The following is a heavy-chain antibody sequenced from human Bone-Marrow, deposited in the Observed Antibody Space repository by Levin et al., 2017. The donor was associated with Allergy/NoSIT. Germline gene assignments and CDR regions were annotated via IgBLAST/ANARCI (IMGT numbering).Heavy chain of an antibody. Sequence: KISCKASGGTFSSHGFNWVRQAPGQGLEWMGGIIPRFGIGNYAQKFQGRVTITADESTSTAYMELSSLRSEDTAVYYCARQNCSSTTCYDDVWFDPWGQGTLVTVSS. CDR3: ARQNCSSTTCYDDVWFDP. CDR2: IIPRFGIG. V-gene: IGHV1-69*01. CDR1: GGTFSSHG. D-gene: IGHD2-2*01. J-gene: IGHJ5*02.